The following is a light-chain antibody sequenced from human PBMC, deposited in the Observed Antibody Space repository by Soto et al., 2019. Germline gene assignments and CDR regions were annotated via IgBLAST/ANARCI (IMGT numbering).Light chain of an antibody. Sequence: EIVMTQSPATLSVSPGKRATLSCRASQSVSSNLAWYQQKPGQAPRLLISGASTRATGFPARFSGSGSGTEFTLTISSLQSEDVAIYFCQQYHDWPPTFGQGTKVEIK. CDR1: QSVSSN. CDR3: QQYHDWPPT. CDR2: GAS. J-gene: IGKJ1*01. V-gene: IGKV3-15*01.